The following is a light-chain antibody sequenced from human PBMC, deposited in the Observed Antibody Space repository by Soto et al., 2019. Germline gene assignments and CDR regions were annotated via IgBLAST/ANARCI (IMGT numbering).Light chain of an antibody. J-gene: IGLJ1*01. V-gene: IGLV2-14*01. CDR1: GSDVGGYNY. Sequence: QSALTQPASVSGSPGQSITISCTGTGSDVGGYNYVSWYQQHPGKAPKLMIYEVSNRPSGVSNRVSGSKSGNTAALTISGLQAEDEADYYCSSYTTTSNYVFGTGTKLTVL. CDR2: EVS. CDR3: SSYTTTSNYV.